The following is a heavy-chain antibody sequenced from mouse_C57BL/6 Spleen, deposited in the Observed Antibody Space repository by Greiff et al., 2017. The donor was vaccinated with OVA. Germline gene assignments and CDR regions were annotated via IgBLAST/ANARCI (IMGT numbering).Heavy chain of an antibody. CDR2: ISSGSSTI. V-gene: IGHV5-17*01. CDR3: ARGDYYVRNYFDY. J-gene: IGHJ2*01. Sequence: EVKLVESGGGLVKPGGSLKLSCAASGFTFSDYGMHWVRQAPEKGLEWVAYISSGSSTIYYADTVKGRFTISRDNAKNTLFLQMTSLRSEDTAMYYCARGDYYVRNYFDYWGQGTTLTVSS. CDR1: GFTFSDYG. D-gene: IGHD1-1*01.